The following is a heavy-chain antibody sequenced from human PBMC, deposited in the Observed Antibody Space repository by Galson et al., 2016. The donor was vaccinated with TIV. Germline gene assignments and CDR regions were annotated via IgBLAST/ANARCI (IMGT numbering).Heavy chain of an antibody. D-gene: IGHD3-3*01. J-gene: IGHJ5*02. Sequence: SVKVSCKASGYTFTNFYIHWVRQAPGQGLEWVGVINPSGGRTSYAQKFQGRVTMTRNTSISTAYMELSNLRSEDTAVYYCARRPPSTIFGVVTWFDPWGQGTLVTVSS. V-gene: IGHV1-46*01. CDR2: INPSGGRT. CDR3: ARRPPSTIFGVVTWFDP. CDR1: GYTFTNFY.